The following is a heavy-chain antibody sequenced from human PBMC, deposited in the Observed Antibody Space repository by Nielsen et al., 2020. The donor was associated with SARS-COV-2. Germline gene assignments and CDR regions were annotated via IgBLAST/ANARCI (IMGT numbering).Heavy chain of an antibody. CDR1: GFTFDDYG. Sequence: GGSLRLSCAASGFTFDDYGMSWVRQAPGKGLEWVSGINWNGGSTGYADSVKGRFTISRDNSKNTLYLQMNSLRAEDTAVYYCAKDSATGYYDSSGHNWFDPWGQGTLVTVSS. CDR2: INWNGGST. D-gene: IGHD3-22*01. V-gene: IGHV3-20*04. CDR3: AKDSATGYYDSSGHNWFDP. J-gene: IGHJ5*02.